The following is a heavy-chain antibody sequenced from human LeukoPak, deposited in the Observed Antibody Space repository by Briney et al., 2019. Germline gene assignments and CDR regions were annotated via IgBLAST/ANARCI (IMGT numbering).Heavy chain of an antibody. Sequence: PGGSLRLSCAASGFTFSSYWMSWVRQTPGKGLEWVANIKQDGSEKHYVDSVKGRFTISRDNAKNSLYLQMSSLRAEDTAVYYCASQRSYYYGMDVWGKGTTVTVSS. V-gene: IGHV3-7*03. CDR2: IKQDGSEK. CDR3: ASQRSYYYGMDV. CDR1: GFTFSSYW. J-gene: IGHJ6*04.